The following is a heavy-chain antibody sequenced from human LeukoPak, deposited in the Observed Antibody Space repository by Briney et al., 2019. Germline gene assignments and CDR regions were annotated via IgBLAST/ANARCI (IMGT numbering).Heavy chain of an antibody. V-gene: IGHV3-23*01. CDR2: ISGSGGST. CDR1: GFTFSSYA. D-gene: IGHD1-26*01. J-gene: IGHJ4*02. Sequence: PGGSLRLSCAASGFTFSSYAMSWVRQAPGKGLEWVSAISGSGGSTYYADSVKGRFTISRDNTKNTLYLQMNSLRAEDTAVYYCAKDGGSYGGYFDYWGQGTLVTVSS. CDR3: AKDGGSYGGYFDY.